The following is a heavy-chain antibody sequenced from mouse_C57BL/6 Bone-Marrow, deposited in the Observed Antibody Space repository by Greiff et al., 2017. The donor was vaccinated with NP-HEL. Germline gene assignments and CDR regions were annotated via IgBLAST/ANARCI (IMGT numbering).Heavy chain of an antibody. CDR1: GYTFTDYN. Sequence: VQLQQPGPELVKPGASVKISCKASGYTFTDYNMDWVKQSHGKSLEWIGDINPNNGGTIYNQKFKGKATLTVDKSSSTAYMELSSLTSEDTAVYYCARPLHYGSSRYYAMDYWGQGTSVTVSS. J-gene: IGHJ4*01. D-gene: IGHD1-1*01. CDR2: INPNNGGT. V-gene: IGHV1-18*01. CDR3: ARPLHYGSSRYYAMDY.